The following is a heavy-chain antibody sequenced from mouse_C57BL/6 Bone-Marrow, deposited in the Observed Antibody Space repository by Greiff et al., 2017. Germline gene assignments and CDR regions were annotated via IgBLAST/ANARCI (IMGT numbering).Heavy chain of an antibody. CDR1: GYTFTSYG. Sequence: VKVVESGAELARPGASVKLSCKASGYTFTSYGISWVKQRTGQGLEWIGEIYPRSGNTYYNEKFKGKATLTADKSSSTAYMGLRSLTSEDSAVYFCARGSWLLEMDYWGQGTSVTVSS. J-gene: IGHJ4*01. D-gene: IGHD2-3*01. V-gene: IGHV1-81*01. CDR3: ARGSWLLEMDY. CDR2: IYPRSGNT.